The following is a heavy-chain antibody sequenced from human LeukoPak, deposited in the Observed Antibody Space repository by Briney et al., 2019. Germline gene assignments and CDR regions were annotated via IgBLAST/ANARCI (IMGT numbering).Heavy chain of an antibody. J-gene: IGHJ6*03. CDR3: ARGGDYYYYMDV. CDR1: GGSFSGYY. D-gene: IGHD3-10*01. Sequence: SETLSLTCAVYGGSFSGYYWSWIRQPPGKGLEWIGYIYYSGSTNYNPSLKSRVTISVDTSKNQFSLKLSSVTAADTAVYYCARGGDYYYYMDVWGKGTTVTVSS. CDR2: IYYSGST. V-gene: IGHV4-59*01.